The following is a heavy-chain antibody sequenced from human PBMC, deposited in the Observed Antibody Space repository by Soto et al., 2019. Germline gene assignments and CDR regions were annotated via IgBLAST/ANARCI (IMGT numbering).Heavy chain of an antibody. D-gene: IGHD2-2*03. J-gene: IGHJ6*02. V-gene: IGHV1-3*01. CDR3: ARDGSPLGMDV. CDR1: GYTFTSYA. Sequence: ASVKVSCKASGYTFTSYAMHWVRQAPGQRLEWMGWINAGNGNTRYSQKFQGRVTITRDTSASTAYMELSSLRSEDTAVYYCARDGSPLGMDVWGQGTTVTVSS. CDR2: INAGNGNT.